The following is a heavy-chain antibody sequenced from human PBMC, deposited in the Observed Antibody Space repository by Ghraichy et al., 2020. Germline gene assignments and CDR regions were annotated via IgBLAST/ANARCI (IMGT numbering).Heavy chain of an antibody. CDR2: INGDGSTT. D-gene: IGHD5-24*01. Sequence: GGSLRLSCAASGFTFSSHWMHWLRQAPGKGPVWASRINGDGSTTAYADSVKGRFTISRDNAKNTLYLQMNSLRAEDTAVYYCVRGGDGYAYWGQGTLVTVSS. J-gene: IGHJ4*02. CDR1: GFTFSSHW. V-gene: IGHV3-74*01. CDR3: VRGGDGYAY.